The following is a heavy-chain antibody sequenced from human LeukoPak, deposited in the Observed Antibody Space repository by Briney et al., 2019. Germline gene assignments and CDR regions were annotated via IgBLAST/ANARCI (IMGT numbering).Heavy chain of an antibody. CDR3: ARAGLRFFDWSQNYYYGMDV. CDR2: IHQSGSS. D-gene: IGHD3-9*01. J-gene: IGHJ6*02. CDR1: GGSFSDYY. V-gene: IGHV4-34*01. Sequence: SETLSLTCAVFGGSFSDYYWSWTRQPPGKGLEWIGEIHQSGSSNYNPSLKGRVTISVDTSKNQFSLKLSSVTAADTAVYYCARAGLRFFDWSQNYYYGMDVWGQGNTVTVSS.